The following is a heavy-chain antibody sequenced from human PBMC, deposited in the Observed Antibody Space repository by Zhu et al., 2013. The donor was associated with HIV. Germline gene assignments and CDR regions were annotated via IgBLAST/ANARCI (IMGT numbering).Heavy chain of an antibody. CDR3: AKVEYPFRELFSWFDP. CDR2: ISYDGSNK. V-gene: IGHV3-30*18. CDR1: GFTFSSYG. D-gene: IGHD3-10*01. Sequence: VQLVESGGGVVQPGRSLRLSCAASGFTFSSYGMHWVRQAPGKGLEWVAVISYDGSNKYYADSVKGRFTISRDNSKNTLYLQMNSLRAEDTAVYYCAKVEYPFRELFSWFDPWGQGTLVTVSS. J-gene: IGHJ5*02.